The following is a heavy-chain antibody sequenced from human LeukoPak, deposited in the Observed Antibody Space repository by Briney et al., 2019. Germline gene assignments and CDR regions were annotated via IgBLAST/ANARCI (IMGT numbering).Heavy chain of an antibody. CDR2: INSDGSST. J-gene: IGHJ6*02. CDR3: ARDGIFYGMDV. V-gene: IGHV3-74*01. Sequence: SGGSLRLSCAASGFTFSSYWMSWVRQAPGKGLVWVSRINSDGSSTSYADSVKGRFTISRDNAKNTLYLQMNSLRAEDTAVYYCARDGIFYGMDVWGQGTTVTVSS. D-gene: IGHD1-14*01. CDR1: GFTFSSYW.